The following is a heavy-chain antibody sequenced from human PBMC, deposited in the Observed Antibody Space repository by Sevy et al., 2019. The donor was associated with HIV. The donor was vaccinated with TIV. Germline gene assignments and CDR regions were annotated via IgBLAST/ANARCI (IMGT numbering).Heavy chain of an antibody. J-gene: IGHJ4*02. CDR3: VIGDTPRLTGSGSRLKDQSLNYFEF. D-gene: IGHD6-13*01. CDR2: FVPEDGEI. Sequence: ASVKVSCNVPRYTLSAVSMHWVRQAPGKGLEWMGGFVPEDGEIVFAQKFQGRVTVAEDTLTDTAYWEVTNLRYEVTAIYFCVIGDTPRLTGSGSRLKDQSLNYFEFWGQGTLVTVSS. V-gene: IGHV1-24*01. CDR1: RYTLSAVS.